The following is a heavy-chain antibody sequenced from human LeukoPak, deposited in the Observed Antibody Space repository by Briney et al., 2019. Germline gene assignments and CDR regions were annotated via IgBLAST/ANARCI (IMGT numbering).Heavy chain of an antibody. CDR3: ARESIGCSSTSCSRPPFDY. Sequence: KPSETLSLTCAVYGGSFSGYYWSWIRQPPGKRLEWIGEINHSGSTNYNPSLKSRVTISVDTSKNQFSLKLSSVTAADTAVYYCARESIGCSSTSCSRPPFDYWGQGTLVAVSS. CDR1: GGSFSGYY. J-gene: IGHJ4*02. D-gene: IGHD2-2*01. V-gene: IGHV4-34*01. CDR2: INHSGST.